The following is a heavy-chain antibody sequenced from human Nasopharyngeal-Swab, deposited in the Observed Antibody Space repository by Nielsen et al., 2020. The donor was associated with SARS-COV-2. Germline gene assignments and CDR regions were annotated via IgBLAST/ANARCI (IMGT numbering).Heavy chain of an antibody. Sequence: GESLKISCVASGFTFSSYSMNWVRQAPGKGLEWVSYISSSGSTIYYADSVKGRFTISRDNAKNSLYLQMNSLRAEDTAVYYCARDDSSPHVGAFDIWGQGTMVTVSS. CDR3: ARDDSSPHVGAFDI. V-gene: IGHV3-48*04. D-gene: IGHD3-22*01. CDR2: ISSSGSTI. J-gene: IGHJ3*02. CDR1: GFTFSSYS.